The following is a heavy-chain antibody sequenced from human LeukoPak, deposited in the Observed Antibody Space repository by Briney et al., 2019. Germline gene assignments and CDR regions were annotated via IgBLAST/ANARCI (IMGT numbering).Heavy chain of an antibody. CDR3: TRDEDFYSSSSDY. CDR2: INSLSGTI. V-gene: IGHV3-48*01. D-gene: IGHD6-6*01. CDR1: GFTFSSYS. J-gene: IGHJ4*02. Sequence: PGGSLRLSCAASGFTFSSYSMNWVRQAPGARLEWVSYINSLSGTIYYADSVKGRFTISRDNAKNSVYLQMNSLRAEDTAVYYCTRDEDFYSSSSDYWGQGTLVTVSS.